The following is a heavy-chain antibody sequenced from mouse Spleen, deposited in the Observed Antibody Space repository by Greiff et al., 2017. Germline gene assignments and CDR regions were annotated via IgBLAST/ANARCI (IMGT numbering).Heavy chain of an antibody. D-gene: IGHD2-14*01. CDR2: ILPGSGST. CDR3: ASEEPYYRYYAMDY. J-gene: IGHJ4*01. V-gene: IGHV1-9*01. CDR1: GYTLTGYW. Sequence: QVQLQQSGAELMKPGASVKLSCKATGYTLTGYWVEWVKQRPGHGLEWIGVILPGSGSTNYNEKFKSKATLTVDTSSSTAYMQLSSLTAEDSAVYYCASEEPYYRYYAMDYLGQGTSVTVSS.